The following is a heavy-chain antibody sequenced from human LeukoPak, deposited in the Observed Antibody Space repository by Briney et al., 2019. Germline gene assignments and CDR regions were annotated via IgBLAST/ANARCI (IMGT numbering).Heavy chain of an antibody. Sequence: GGSLRLSCAASGFTFSSYSMNWVRQAPGKGLEWVSYISSSSTIYYADSVKGRFTISRDNAKNSLYLQMNSLRAEDTAVYYCARDNYYGSGSPFDYWGQGTLVTVSS. CDR2: ISSSSTI. V-gene: IGHV3-48*01. D-gene: IGHD3-10*01. CDR1: GFTFSSYS. J-gene: IGHJ4*02. CDR3: ARDNYYGSGSPFDY.